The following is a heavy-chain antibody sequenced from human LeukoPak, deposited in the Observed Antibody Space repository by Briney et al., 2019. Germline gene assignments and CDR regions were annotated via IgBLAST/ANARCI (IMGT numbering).Heavy chain of an antibody. CDR1: GGSISSSGYY. D-gene: IGHD6-13*01. V-gene: IGHV4-31*03. CDR2: IYYSGST. Sequence: SETLSLTCTVSGGSISSSGYYWGWIRQHPGKGLEWIGYIYYSGSTYYNPSLKSRVTISVDTSKNQFSLKLSSVTAADTAVYYCARSGQLALFDYWGQGTLVTVSS. CDR3: ARSGQLALFDY. J-gene: IGHJ4*02.